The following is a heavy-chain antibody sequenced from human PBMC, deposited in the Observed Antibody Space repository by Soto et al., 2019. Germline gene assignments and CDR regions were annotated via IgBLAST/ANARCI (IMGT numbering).Heavy chain of an antibody. Sequence: ASVTVSCTASGSNFNIYGINWVRQAPGQGLELMGWISAYDGKTTYAEKFQGRVTMTTDASTSTAYMELRSLRSDDTAVYYCARDPHEYWTSYWFDPWGQGTLVTVSS. D-gene: IGHD3-3*01. V-gene: IGHV1-18*01. CDR3: ARDPHEYWTSYWFDP. CDR2: ISAYDGKT. J-gene: IGHJ5*02. CDR1: GSNFNIYG.